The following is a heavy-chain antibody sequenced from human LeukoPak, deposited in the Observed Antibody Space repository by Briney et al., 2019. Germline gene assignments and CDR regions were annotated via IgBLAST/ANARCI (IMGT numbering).Heavy chain of an antibody. CDR2: IFHSGST. J-gene: IGHJ4*02. CDR3: ARAGRQGVDY. V-gene: IGHV4-38-2*02. CDR1: GGSISSGYY. Sequence: PSETLSLTCTVSGGSISSGYYWGWIRQPPGKGLEWIGSIFHSGSTYYNPSLKSRVTISVDTSKNQFSLKLSSVTAADTAVYYCARAGRQGVDYWGQGTLVTVSS.